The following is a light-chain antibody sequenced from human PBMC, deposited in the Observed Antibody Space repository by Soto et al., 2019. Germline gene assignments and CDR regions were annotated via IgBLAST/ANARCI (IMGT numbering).Light chain of an antibody. CDR1: QSVSSY. V-gene: IGKV3-11*01. J-gene: IGKJ5*01. CDR2: DAS. CDR3: QQRSNWPFT. Sequence: EIVLAQSPATLSLSPGERATLSCRASQSVSSYLAWYQQKPGQAPRLLIYDASNRATGIPARFSGSGSGTDFNPTISSLEPEDFALYYCQQRSNWPFTFGQGTRLEIK.